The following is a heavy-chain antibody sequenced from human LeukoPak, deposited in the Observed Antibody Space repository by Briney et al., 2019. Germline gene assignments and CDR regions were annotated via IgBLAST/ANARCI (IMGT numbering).Heavy chain of an antibody. Sequence: PSETLSLTCTVSGGSISSYYWSWIRQPPGKGLEWIGYIYHSGSTYYNPSLKSRVTISVDRSKNQFSLKLSSVTAADTAVYYCARDRGSGFSGFGYWGQGTLVTVSS. CDR3: ARDRGSGFSGFGY. CDR2: IYHSGST. CDR1: GGSISSYY. J-gene: IGHJ4*02. V-gene: IGHV4-59*12. D-gene: IGHD5-12*01.